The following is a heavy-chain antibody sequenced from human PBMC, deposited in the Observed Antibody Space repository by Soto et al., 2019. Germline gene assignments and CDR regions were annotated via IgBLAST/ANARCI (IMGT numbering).Heavy chain of an antibody. Sequence: QVQLVQSGAEVKKPGASVKVSCTTSGYTFTSYGISWVRQAPGQGLEWMGWINGYNGNTNYAQKLQGRVIMTTDTSTSTAYMELRSLRSDDTAVYYCARDRAYSTSSLTWFDPWAQGTLVTVSS. CDR2: INGYNGNT. CDR3: ARDRAYSTSSLTWFDP. D-gene: IGHD5-18*01. V-gene: IGHV1-18*01. J-gene: IGHJ5*02. CDR1: GYTFTSYG.